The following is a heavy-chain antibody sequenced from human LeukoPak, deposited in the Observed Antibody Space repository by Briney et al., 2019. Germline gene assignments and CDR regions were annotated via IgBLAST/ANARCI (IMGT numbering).Heavy chain of an antibody. CDR1: GFTFSTYW. J-gene: IGHJ4*02. D-gene: IGHD1-1*01. Sequence: GSLRLSCAASGFTFSTYWMHWVRQAPGKGLVWVSHINSDGSSTNYADSVKGRFTISRDNAKNTLYLQMNSLRAEDTAVYYCARDQDWNDRGGLDYWGQGTLVTVSS. V-gene: IGHV3-74*01. CDR3: ARDQDWNDRGGLDY. CDR2: INSDGSST.